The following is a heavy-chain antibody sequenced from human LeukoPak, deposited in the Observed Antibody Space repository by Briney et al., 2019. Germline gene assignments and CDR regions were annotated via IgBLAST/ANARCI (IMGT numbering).Heavy chain of an antibody. CDR2: IIPIFGTT. Sequence: SVKVSCKASGGTLSNFAVNWVRQAPGQGLEWMGGIIPIFGTTNYAPKFQDRVTITADKSTSTAYMELSSLRSEDTAVYYCAREGGVSSWGQGTLVTVSS. CDR1: GGTLSNFA. J-gene: IGHJ5*02. CDR3: AREGGVSS. V-gene: IGHV1-69*06.